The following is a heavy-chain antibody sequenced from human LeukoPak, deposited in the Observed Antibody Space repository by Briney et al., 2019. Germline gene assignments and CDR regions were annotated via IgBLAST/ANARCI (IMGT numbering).Heavy chain of an antibody. J-gene: IGHJ6*03. CDR2: MNPNSGNT. V-gene: IGHV1-8*02. D-gene: IGHD3-10*01. CDR1: GYTFTSYG. CDR3: AAFITMVRGATLGYYYYMDV. Sequence: ASVKVSCKTSGYTFTSYGISWVRQAPGQGLEWMGWMNPNSGNTGYAQKFQGRVTMTRNTSISTAYMELSSLRSEDTAVYYCAAFITMVRGATLGYYYYMDVWGKGTTVTISS.